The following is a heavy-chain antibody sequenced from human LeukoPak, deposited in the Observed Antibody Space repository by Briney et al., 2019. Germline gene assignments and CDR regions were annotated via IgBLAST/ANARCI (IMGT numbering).Heavy chain of an antibody. CDR1: GGSISSSSYY. CDR3: ARFTIFGVVVHYYFDY. Sequence: SETQSLTCTVSGGSISSSSYYWGWIRQPPGKGLEWIGSIYYSGSTYYNPSLKSRVTISVDTSKNQFSLKLSSVTAADTAVYYCARFTIFGVVVHYYFDYWGQGTLVTVSS. CDR2: IYYSGST. V-gene: IGHV4-39*01. J-gene: IGHJ4*02. D-gene: IGHD3-3*01.